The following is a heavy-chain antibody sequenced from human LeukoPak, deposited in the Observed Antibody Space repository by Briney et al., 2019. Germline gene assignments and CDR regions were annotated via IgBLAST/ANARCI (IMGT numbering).Heavy chain of an antibody. CDR2: IYYSGST. V-gene: IGHV4-31*03. D-gene: IGHD4-17*01. Sequence: SETLSLTCTVSGGSISSGGYYWSWIRQHPRKGLEWIGYIYYSGSTYYNPSLKSRVTISVDTSKNQFSLKLSSVTAADTAVYYCARAPDYGDYAFAFDIWGQGTMVTVSS. CDR3: ARAPDYGDYAFAFDI. CDR1: GGSISSGGYY. J-gene: IGHJ3*02.